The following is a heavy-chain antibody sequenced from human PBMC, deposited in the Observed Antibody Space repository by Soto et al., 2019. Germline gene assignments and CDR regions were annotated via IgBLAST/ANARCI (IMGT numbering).Heavy chain of an antibody. CDR3: TRHDPSGHSGY. J-gene: IGHJ4*02. CDR1: GFTFSDFT. V-gene: IGHV3-73*02. D-gene: IGHD3-10*01. CDR2: TRNRGHGYAT. Sequence: EVQLVESGGGLVQPGGSLKLSCAASGFTFSDFTIHWVRQASGKGLEWVGRTRNRGHGYATEYAASVKGRFTISRDNSKNTAYLQMNSLKTDDTAVYYCTRHDPSGHSGYWGQGTLVTVSS.